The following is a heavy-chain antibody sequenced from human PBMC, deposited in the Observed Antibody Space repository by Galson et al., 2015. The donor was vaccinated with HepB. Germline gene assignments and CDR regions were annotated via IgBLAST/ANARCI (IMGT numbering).Heavy chain of an antibody. J-gene: IGHJ4*02. V-gene: IGHV3-48*01. CDR2: ISSSGRTI. Sequence: SLRLSCAASGFTFGSYSMNWVRQAPGKGLEWVSYISSSGRTIYYADSVKGRFTISRDNAKNSLYLQMNSLRGDDTAVYYCARRHSSSWAHDYWGQGTLVTVSS. CDR3: ARRHSSSWAHDY. CDR1: GFTFGSYS. D-gene: IGHD6-13*01.